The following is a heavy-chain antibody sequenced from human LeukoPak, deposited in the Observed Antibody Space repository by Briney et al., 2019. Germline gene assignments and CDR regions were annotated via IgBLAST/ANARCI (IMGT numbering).Heavy chain of an antibody. J-gene: IGHJ4*02. CDR1: GGSISSSGYH. CDR2: IYSGGSA. CDR3: TRQRGKMRYFDFVALDY. D-gene: IGHD3-9*01. Sequence: PSETLSLTCTVSGGSISSSGYHWGWIRQPPGKGLEWIGTIYSGGSAYYNPSLKSRVTISIDTSNNQFFLKLNSVTAADTAVYYYTRQRGKMRYFDFVALDYWGQGTLVTVSS. V-gene: IGHV4-39*01.